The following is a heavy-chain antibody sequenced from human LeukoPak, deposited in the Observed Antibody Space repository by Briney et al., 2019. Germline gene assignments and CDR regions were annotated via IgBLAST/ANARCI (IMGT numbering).Heavy chain of an antibody. Sequence: SETLSLTCAVSGYSISSGYYWGWIRQPPGKGLGWIGSIYHSGSTYYNPSLKSRVTISVGTSKNQFSLKLSSVTAADTAVYYCASLQSYSGLYTYYYYMDVWGKGTTVTVSS. D-gene: IGHD6-19*01. CDR1: GYSISSGYY. CDR2: IYHSGST. CDR3: ASLQSYSGLYTYYYYMDV. J-gene: IGHJ6*03. V-gene: IGHV4-38-2*01.